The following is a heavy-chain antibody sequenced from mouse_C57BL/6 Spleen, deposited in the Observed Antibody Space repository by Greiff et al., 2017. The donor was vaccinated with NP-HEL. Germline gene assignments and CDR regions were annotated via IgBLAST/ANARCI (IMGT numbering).Heavy chain of an antibody. Sequence: QVQLKQSGAELVRPGTSVKVSCKASGYAFTNYLIEWVKQRPGQGLEWIGVINPGSGGTNYNEKFKGKATLTADKSSSTAYMQLSSLTSEDSAVYFCARDGNSLRFAYWGQGTLVTVSA. CDR3: ARDGNSLRFAY. V-gene: IGHV1-54*01. J-gene: IGHJ3*01. CDR2: INPGSGGT. D-gene: IGHD2-1*01. CDR1: GYAFTNYL.